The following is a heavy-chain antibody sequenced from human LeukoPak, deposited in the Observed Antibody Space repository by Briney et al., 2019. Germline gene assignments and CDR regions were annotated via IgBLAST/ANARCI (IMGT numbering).Heavy chain of an antibody. D-gene: IGHD4-17*01. J-gene: IGHJ4*02. V-gene: IGHV3-21*04. CDR3: ARDKNYGDHDDY. CDR1: GFTFSSYS. Sequence: PGGSLRLSCAASGFTFSSYSMNWVRQAPGKGLEWVSSISSSSYIYYADSVKGRFTISRDNAKNSLYLQMNSLRAEDTAVYYCARDKNYGDHDDYWGQGTLVTVSS. CDR2: ISSSSYI.